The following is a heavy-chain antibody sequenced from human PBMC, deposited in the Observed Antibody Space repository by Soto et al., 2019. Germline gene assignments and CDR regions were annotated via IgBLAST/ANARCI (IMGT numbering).Heavy chain of an antibody. D-gene: IGHD3-22*01. Sequence: EVQLLESGGGLVQPGGSLRLSCAASGFTFSSYAMSWVRQAPGKGLEWVSAISGSGGSTYYADSVKGRFTISRDNSKDTMYLQMSSLRADDTAVYYCVKSVWGGYFDKTYYFDYWGQGSLVTVSS. J-gene: IGHJ4*02. V-gene: IGHV3-23*01. CDR1: GFTFSSYA. CDR2: ISGSGGST. CDR3: VKSVWGGYFDKTYYFDY.